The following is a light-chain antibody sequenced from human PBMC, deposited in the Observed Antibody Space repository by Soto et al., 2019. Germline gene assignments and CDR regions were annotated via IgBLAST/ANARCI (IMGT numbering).Light chain of an antibody. CDR2: DAS. J-gene: IGKJ1*01. Sequence: DIQMTQTHSPPPASLGGRGTITCRASQSMSSWLAWYQQKPGKAPKLLIYDASSLESGVPSRFSGSGSGTDFTLTISCLQSEDFATYYCQQYYSYPPTFGQGTKVDIK. CDR1: QSMSSW. CDR3: QQYYSYPPT. V-gene: IGKV1-5*01.